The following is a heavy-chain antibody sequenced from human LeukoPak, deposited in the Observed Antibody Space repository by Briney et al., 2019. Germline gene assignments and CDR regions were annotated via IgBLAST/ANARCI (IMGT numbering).Heavy chain of an antibody. J-gene: IGHJ3*02. D-gene: IGHD2-2*01. CDR3: ARGGAVGDAFDI. CDR1: GGSFSNHY. V-gene: IGHV4-34*01. CDR2: INHSGST. Sequence: SETLSLTCTVSGGSFSNHYWSWIRQPPGKGLEWIGEINHSGSTNYNPSLKSRVTISVDTSKNQFSLKLSSVTAADTAVYYCARGGAVGDAFDIWGQGTMVTVSS.